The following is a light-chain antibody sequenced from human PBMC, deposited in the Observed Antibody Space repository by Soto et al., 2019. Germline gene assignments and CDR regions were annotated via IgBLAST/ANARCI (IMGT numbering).Light chain of an antibody. V-gene: IGKV3-15*01. CDR3: HQYNNCPLT. CDR1: QSVTSN. Sequence: EIVMTQSPATLSVSPGERATLSCRASQSVTSNLAWYQQKCGQAPRLLIYGASTRDTGIPARFSGSGSGTEFTPTISTLNSECLAVYYCHQYNNCPLTFGRGTKVEIK. CDR2: GAS. J-gene: IGKJ4*01.